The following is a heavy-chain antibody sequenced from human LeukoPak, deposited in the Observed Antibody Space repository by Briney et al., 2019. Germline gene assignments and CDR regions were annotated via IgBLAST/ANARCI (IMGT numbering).Heavy chain of an antibody. CDR3: AKTASEYYDSSGHFDY. Sequence: GGSLRLSCAASGFTFSSYAMSWVRQAPGKGLEGVSAISGSGGSTYYADSGKGRFTISRDNSKKPLYLQMNRLRDEDKAVYYCAKTASEYYDSSGHFDYWGQGTLVTVSS. D-gene: IGHD3-22*01. CDR1: GFTFSSYA. CDR2: ISGSGGST. J-gene: IGHJ4*02. V-gene: IGHV3-23*01.